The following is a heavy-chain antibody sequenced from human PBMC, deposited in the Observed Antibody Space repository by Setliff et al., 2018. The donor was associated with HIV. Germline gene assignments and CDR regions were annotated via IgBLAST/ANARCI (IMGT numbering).Heavy chain of an antibody. J-gene: IGHJ4*02. D-gene: IGHD3-10*01. Sequence: GGSLRLSCAASGFTFSSHAMSWVRQAPGKGLEWVSTISGSGSRTYYADSVKGRFTISRDNSKNTLYLQMSSLRAEDAAVYYCAKKTAAYTSGSWLHYWGQGTLVTVSS. V-gene: IGHV3-23*01. CDR2: ISGSGSRT. CDR3: AKKTAAYTSGSWLHY. CDR1: GFTFSSHA.